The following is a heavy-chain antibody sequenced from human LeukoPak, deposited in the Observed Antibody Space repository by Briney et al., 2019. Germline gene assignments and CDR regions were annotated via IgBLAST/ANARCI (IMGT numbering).Heavy chain of an antibody. D-gene: IGHD6-6*01. CDR1: GFTFSSYA. CDR3: AKGPYSSSSRYYFDY. V-gene: IGHV3-23*01. J-gene: IGHJ4*02. Sequence: GGSLRLSCAASGFTFSSYAMGWVRQAPGKGLEWVSAISGSGGSTYYADSVKGRFTISRDNSKNTPYLQMNSLRAEDTAVYYCAKGPYSSSSRYYFDYWGQGTPVTVSS. CDR2: ISGSGGST.